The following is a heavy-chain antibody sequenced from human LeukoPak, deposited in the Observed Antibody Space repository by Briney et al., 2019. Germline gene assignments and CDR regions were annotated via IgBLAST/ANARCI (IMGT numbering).Heavy chain of an antibody. CDR3: ASQQPPRFY. CDR2: INNFGDTT. CDR1: GFTFSRYA. D-gene: IGHD5-18*01. J-gene: IGHJ4*02. V-gene: IGHV3-23*01. Sequence: GGSLRLSCAASGFTFSRYAMAWVRHFPGKGLEWVSTINNFGDTTHYADSVKGRFTISRDNSGSILYLQMHSLRAEGTALYYCASQQPPRFYWGQGTLVSVSS.